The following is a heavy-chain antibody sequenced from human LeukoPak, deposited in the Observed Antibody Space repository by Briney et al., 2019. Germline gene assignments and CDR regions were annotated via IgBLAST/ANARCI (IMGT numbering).Heavy chain of an antibody. CDR3: ARVSYSGSYSRVGWFDP. D-gene: IGHD1-26*01. V-gene: IGHV3-23*01. Sequence: PGGSLRLSCAASGFTFSSYAMSWVRQAPGKGLEWVSAISGSGGSTYYADSVKGRFTISRDNSKNMLYLQMNSLRAEDTAVYFCARVSYSGSYSRVGWFDPWGQGTPVTVSS. CDR2: ISGSGGST. CDR1: GFTFSSYA. J-gene: IGHJ5*02.